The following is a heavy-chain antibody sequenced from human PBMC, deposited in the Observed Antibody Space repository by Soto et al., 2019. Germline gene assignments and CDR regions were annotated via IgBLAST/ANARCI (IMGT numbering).Heavy chain of an antibody. CDR2: INHSGST. V-gene: IGHV4-34*01. CDR1: GGSINNYY. Sequence: SETLSLTCIVPGGSINNYYWSWIRQPPGKGLEWIGEINHSGSTNYDPSLKSRVTISVDTSKNQFSLKLSSVTAADTAVYYCARAYSSSAWSGKWFDPWGQGTLVTVSS. CDR3: ARAYSSSAWSGKWFDP. J-gene: IGHJ5*02. D-gene: IGHD6-13*01.